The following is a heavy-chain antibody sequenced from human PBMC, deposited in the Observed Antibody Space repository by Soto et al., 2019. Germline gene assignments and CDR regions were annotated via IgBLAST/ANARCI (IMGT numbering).Heavy chain of an antibody. J-gene: IGHJ4*02. V-gene: IGHV4-59*08. D-gene: IGHD3-10*01. CDR1: GGYISGYY. Sequence: ASETLSLTCTVSGGYISGYYWSWIRQPPWKGLEWIGFIYYNGATRYNPSLMSRVTISLDASKNQFSLKLSSVTAADTAVYYCARQFPPLRSGAHYFDLWGQGPLIT. CDR3: ARQFPPLRSGAHYFDL. CDR2: IYYNGAT.